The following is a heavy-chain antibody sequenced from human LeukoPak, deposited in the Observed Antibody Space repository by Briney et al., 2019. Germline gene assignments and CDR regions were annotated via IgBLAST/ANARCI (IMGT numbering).Heavy chain of an antibody. CDR1: GFTFDDYA. CDR2: ISWNSGSI. CDR3: AKDIGYDSRYLTGFDY. J-gene: IGHJ4*02. V-gene: IGHV3-9*01. D-gene: IGHD3-22*01. Sequence: GGSLRLSCAASGFTFDDYAMHWVRQAPGKGLERVSGISWNSGSIGYADSVKGRFTISRDNAKNSLYLQMNSLRAEDTALYYCAKDIGYDSRYLTGFDYWGQGTLVTVSS.